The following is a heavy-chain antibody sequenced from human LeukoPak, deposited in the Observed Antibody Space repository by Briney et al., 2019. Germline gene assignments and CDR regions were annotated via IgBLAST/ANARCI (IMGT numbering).Heavy chain of an antibody. CDR1: VYTCTDYY. V-gene: IGHV1-2*02. Sequence: ASVKVSCKASVYTCTDYYWHWVRQAPGQGLEWMGWRNAKSDGTKYAQKFQGRVTMTRDTFISTVYIELSSLSADDTAVYYCARVRSGYCRGGSCYVFDFWAQGTLVTVSS. CDR3: ARVRSGYCRGGSCYVFDF. D-gene: IGHD2-15*01. CDR2: RNAKSDGT. J-gene: IGHJ4*02.